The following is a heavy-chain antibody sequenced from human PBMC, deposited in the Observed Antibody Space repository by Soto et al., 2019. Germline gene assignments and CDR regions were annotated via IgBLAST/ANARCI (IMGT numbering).Heavy chain of an antibody. Sequence: RWSLRLSCSASVFTGSSNYLTWCRQPPGKGLKWVSVLYPDGRAYYADSVKGRFTISTDNSKNSVSLQMNTLRAEDTAIYYCARGLGREYHDNRGSFHLDYWGQGTLVTVSS. CDR2: LYPDGRA. CDR3: ARGLGREYHDNRGSFHLDY. CDR1: VFTGSSNY. J-gene: IGHJ4*02. V-gene: IGHV3-53*01. D-gene: IGHD1-1*01.